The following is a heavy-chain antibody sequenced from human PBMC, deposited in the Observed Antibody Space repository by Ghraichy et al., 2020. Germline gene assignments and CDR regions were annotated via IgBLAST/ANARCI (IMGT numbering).Heavy chain of an antibody. J-gene: IGHJ6*02. CDR2: MNPNSGNT. V-gene: IGHV1-8*01. Sequence: ASVKVSCKASGYTFTSYDINWVRQATGQGLEWMGWMNPNSGNTGYAQKFQGRVTMTRNTSISTAYMELSSLRSEDTAVYYCARVLLWFGEPPNYYYYGMDVWGQGTTVTVSS. D-gene: IGHD3-10*01. CDR1: GYTFTSYD. CDR3: ARVLLWFGEPPNYYYYGMDV.